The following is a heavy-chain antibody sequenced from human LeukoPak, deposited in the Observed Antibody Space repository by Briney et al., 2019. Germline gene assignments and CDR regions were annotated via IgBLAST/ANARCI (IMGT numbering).Heavy chain of an antibody. CDR3: ANDPNFRWGIVVVNVFFDY. J-gene: IGHJ4*02. D-gene: IGHD3-22*01. CDR1: GFTFSSYG. Sequence: GGSLRLSCAASGFTFSSYGMHWVRQAPGKGLEWVAVISYDGSNKYYADSVKGRFTISRDNSKNTLYLQMNSLRAEDTAVYYCANDPNFRWGIVVVNVFFDYWGQGTLVTVSS. CDR2: ISYDGSNK. V-gene: IGHV3-30*18.